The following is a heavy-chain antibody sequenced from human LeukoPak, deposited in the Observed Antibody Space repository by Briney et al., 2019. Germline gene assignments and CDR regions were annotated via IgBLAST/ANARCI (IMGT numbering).Heavy chain of an antibody. Sequence: GRSLRLSCAASGFTFSRYGMHWVRQAPGKGLEWVAVISNDGSSKDDADSVKGRFTISRDNSENTLYLQMNSLRAEDTAVYYCARDYGSGSYVVDYWGQGTLVTVSS. D-gene: IGHD3-10*01. CDR3: ARDYGSGSYVVDY. J-gene: IGHJ4*02. CDR1: GFTFSRYG. V-gene: IGHV3-30-3*01. CDR2: ISNDGSSK.